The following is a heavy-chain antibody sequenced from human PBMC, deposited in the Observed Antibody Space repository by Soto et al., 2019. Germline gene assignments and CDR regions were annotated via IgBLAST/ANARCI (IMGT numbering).Heavy chain of an antibody. J-gene: IGHJ3*02. Sequence: PGGSLRLSCAASGFTFTTYAMNWVRQAPGKGLEWVSGVSENGYSTYYTDSVKGRFTISRDNSKNTLYLQMNSLRVEDTAKYYCTTVESTVTTFAGDDAFDIWGQGTMVTVSS. CDR1: GFTFTTYA. D-gene: IGHD4-17*01. V-gene: IGHV3-23*01. CDR2: VSENGYST. CDR3: TTVESTVTTFAGDDAFDI.